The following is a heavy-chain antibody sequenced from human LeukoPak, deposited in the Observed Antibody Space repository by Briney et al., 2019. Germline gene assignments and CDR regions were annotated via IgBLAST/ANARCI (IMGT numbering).Heavy chain of an antibody. CDR2: ISYDGSNK. Sequence: GRSLRLSCAASGFTFSSYGMHWVRQAPGKGLEWVAVISYDGSNKYYADSVKGRLTISRDNSKNTLYLQMNSLRAEDTAVYYCAKSGQTVRGTTYYFDYWGQGTLVTVSS. J-gene: IGHJ4*02. CDR1: GFTFSSYG. D-gene: IGHD3-10*01. V-gene: IGHV3-30*18. CDR3: AKSGQTVRGTTYYFDY.